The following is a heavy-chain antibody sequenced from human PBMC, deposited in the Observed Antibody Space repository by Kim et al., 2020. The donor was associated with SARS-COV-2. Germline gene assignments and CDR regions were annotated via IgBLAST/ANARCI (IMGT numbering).Heavy chain of an antibody. V-gene: IGHV4-31*03. D-gene: IGHD3-3*01. CDR1: GGSISSGGYY. CDR2: IYYSGST. CDR3: ARDRSTSLRFLEWPGGDWFDP. J-gene: IGHJ5*02. Sequence: SETLSLTCTVSGGSISSGGYYWSWIRQHPGKGLEWIGHIYYSGSTYYYPSLKSRVTISVDTSKNQFSLKLSSVTAADTAVYYCARDRSTSLRFLEWPGGDWFDPWGQGTLVTVSS.